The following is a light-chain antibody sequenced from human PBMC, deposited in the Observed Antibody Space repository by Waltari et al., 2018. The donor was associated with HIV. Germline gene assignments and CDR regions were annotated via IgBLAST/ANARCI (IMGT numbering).Light chain of an antibody. CDR3: SSYTSSSTRV. V-gene: IGLV2-14*03. CDR2: DVS. Sequence: QSALTQPASVSGSPGQSITISCTGTSSDVGGYNYFSWYQRHPGKAPKLIIYDVSNRPSGVSKRFSGSKSGNRVSLTISGLQAEDEADYYCSSYTSSSTRVFGGGTTVTVL. J-gene: IGLJ3*02. CDR1: SSDVGGYNY.